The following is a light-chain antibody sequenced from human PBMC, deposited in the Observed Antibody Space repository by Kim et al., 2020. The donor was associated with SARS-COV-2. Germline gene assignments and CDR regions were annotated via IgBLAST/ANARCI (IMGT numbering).Light chain of an antibody. CDR3: QHYDISWPYT. V-gene: IGKV3-20*01. J-gene: IGKJ2*01. CDR1: QSVTTSH. Sequence: EIVLTQSPGTLSLSPGERATLSCRASQSVTTSHLAWYQPKPGQAPRLLIYGASCRATGIPDRFSGSGSATDFTLTISRLEPEDFAVYFCQHYDISWPYTFGQGTNLEI. CDR2: GAS.